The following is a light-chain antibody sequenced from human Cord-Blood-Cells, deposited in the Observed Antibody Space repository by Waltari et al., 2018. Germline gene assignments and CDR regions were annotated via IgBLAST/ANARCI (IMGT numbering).Light chain of an antibody. Sequence: QSALTQPASVSGSPGQSITISCTGTSSDVVGYNSVSWYQQHPGKAPKLMIYDLSNRPSVVSNRFSGSKSGNTASLTISGLQAEDEADYYCSSYTSSSTLVFGGGTKLTVL. CDR2: DLS. J-gene: IGLJ2*01. CDR3: SSYTSSSTLV. V-gene: IGLV2-14*01. CDR1: SSDVVGYNS.